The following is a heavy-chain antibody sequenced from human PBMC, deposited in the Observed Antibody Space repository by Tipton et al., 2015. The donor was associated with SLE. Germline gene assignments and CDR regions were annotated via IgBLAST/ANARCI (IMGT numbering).Heavy chain of an antibody. Sequence: TLSLTCTVSGGSISSSSYYWGWIRQPPGKGLEWIGSFYYSGSTYYNPSLKSRVTISVDTSKNQFSLKLSSVTAADTAVYYCARVRVYSSSRKGLFFFDYWGQGTLVTVS. CDR2: FYYSGST. CDR1: GGSISSSSYY. D-gene: IGHD6-13*01. J-gene: IGHJ4*02. CDR3: ARVRVYSSSRKGLFFFDY. V-gene: IGHV4-39*07.